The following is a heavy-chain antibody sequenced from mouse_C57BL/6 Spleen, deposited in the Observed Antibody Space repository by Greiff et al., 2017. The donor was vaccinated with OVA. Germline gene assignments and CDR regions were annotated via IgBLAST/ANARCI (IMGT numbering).Heavy chain of an antibody. V-gene: IGHV1-55*01. CDR2: IYPGSGST. D-gene: IGHD2-4*01. CDR3: AIYYDYDGYYAMDY. Sequence: VQLQQPGAELVKPGASVKMSCKASGYTFTSYWVTWVKQRPGQGLEWIGDIYPGSGSTNYNEKFKSKATLTVDTSSSTAYMQLSSLTSEDSAVYYCAIYYDYDGYYAMDYWGQGTSVTVSS. CDR1: GYTFTSYW. J-gene: IGHJ4*01.